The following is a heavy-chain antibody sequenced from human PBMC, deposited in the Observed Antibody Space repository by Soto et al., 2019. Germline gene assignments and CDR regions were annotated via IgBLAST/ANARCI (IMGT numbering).Heavy chain of an antibody. CDR1: GFTFSSYG. V-gene: IGHV3-30*18. CDR2: ISYDGSNK. D-gene: IGHD3-10*01. CDR3: AKDLVRGVIITTREIGFDY. J-gene: IGHJ4*02. Sequence: QVQLVESGGGVVQPGRSLRLSCAASGFTFSSYGMHWVRQAPGKGLEWVAVISYDGSNKYYADSVKGRFTISRDNSKKTLYLQMNSLRAEDTAVYYCAKDLVRGVIITTREIGFDYWGQGTLVTVSS.